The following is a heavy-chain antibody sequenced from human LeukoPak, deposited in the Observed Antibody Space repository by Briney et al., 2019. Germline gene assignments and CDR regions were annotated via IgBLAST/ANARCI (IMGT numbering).Heavy chain of an antibody. V-gene: IGHV4-59*08. D-gene: IGHD4-23*01. CDR2: IYYSGNT. Sequence: SETLSLTCTVSGGSISGYYWSWIRQPPGEGLEWIGYIYYSGNTNYNPSLKSRVTISIDTPKNQVSLKLSSVTAADTAVYYCATSVMYGGAFDIWGQGTMVTVSA. CDR3: ATSVMYGGAFDI. CDR1: GGSISGYY. J-gene: IGHJ3*02.